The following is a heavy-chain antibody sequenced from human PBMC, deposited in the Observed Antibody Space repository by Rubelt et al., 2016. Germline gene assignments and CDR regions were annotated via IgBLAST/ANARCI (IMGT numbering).Heavy chain of an antibody. Sequence: QVQLVQSGAEVKKPGASVKVSCKASGYTFTSYGISWVRQAPGQGLEWMGWSSAYNGNKNYAQKLQGRVTMTTDTATSTAYMGLRGLRSDDTAVYYCASDPPPVRGVIMTPTHWGQGTLVTVSS. CDR1: GYTFTSYG. J-gene: IGHJ4*02. CDR3: ASDPPPVRGVIMTPTH. CDR2: SSAYNGNK. V-gene: IGHV1-18*01. D-gene: IGHD3-10*01.